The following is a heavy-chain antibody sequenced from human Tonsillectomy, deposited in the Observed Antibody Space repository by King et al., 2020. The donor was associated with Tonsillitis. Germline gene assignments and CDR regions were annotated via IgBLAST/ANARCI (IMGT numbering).Heavy chain of an antibody. Sequence: VQLVESGGGLVKPGGSLRLSCAASGFTFSSYSMNWVRQAPGKGLEWVSSISSSSSYIYYADSVKGRFTISRDNAKNSLYLQMNSLRAEDTAVYYCARKNSGYEWGGVGVDYWGQGTLVTVSS. D-gene: IGHD5-12*01. CDR2: ISSSSSYI. CDR3: ARKNSGYEWGGVGVDY. V-gene: IGHV3-21*01. J-gene: IGHJ4*02. CDR1: GFTFSSYS.